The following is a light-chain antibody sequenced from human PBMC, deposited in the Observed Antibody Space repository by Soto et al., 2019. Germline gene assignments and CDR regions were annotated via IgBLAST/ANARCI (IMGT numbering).Light chain of an antibody. J-gene: IGLJ1*01. CDR1: SSDVGGYNY. CDR3: SSYVGSNNFYV. V-gene: IGLV2-8*01. CDR2: EVS. Sequence: QSVLTQPPSASGSPGQSVAISCTGTSSDVGGYNYVSWYQQHPGKAPKLMIYEVSKRPSGVPDRFSGSKSGNTASLTVSRLQAEDEADYYCSSYVGSNNFYVFGTGTKVPS.